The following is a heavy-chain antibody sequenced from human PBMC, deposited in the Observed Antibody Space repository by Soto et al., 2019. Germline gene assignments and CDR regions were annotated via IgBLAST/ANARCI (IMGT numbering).Heavy chain of an antibody. J-gene: IGHJ4*02. Sequence: PSERLSLTCTVSVGSICIYYGGWFRQPPGKGLEWIGYIYYSGSTNYNPSPKSRVTISVDTSKNQFSLKLTPVTAADTAVYYCARYKVVPAAILDYSGQGTLVTVSS. CDR2: IYYSGST. CDR3: ARYKVVPAAILDY. V-gene: IGHV4-59*01. D-gene: IGHD2-2*01. CDR1: VGSICIYY.